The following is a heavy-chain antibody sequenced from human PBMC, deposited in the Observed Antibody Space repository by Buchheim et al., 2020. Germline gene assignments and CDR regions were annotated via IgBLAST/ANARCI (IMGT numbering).Heavy chain of an antibody. D-gene: IGHD2-15*01. CDR1: GGSFSGYY. Sequence: QVQLQQWGAGLLKPSETLSLTCAVYGGSFSGYYWSWIRQPPGKGLEWIGEINHSGSTNYNPSLKSRVTIPVDTSKNQSPLKLSSVTAADTAVYYCARWAVGYFPRYFDYWGQGTL. CDR2: INHSGST. CDR3: ARWAVGYFPRYFDY. J-gene: IGHJ4*02. V-gene: IGHV4-34*01.